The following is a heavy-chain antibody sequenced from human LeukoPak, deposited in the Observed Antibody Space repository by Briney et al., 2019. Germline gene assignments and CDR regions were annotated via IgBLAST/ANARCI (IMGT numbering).Heavy chain of an antibody. CDR1: GFTFSSYA. CDR2: IWYDGSNK. Sequence: GRSLRLSCAASGFTFSSYAMHWVRQAPGEGLEWVAVIWYDGSNKYYADSVKGRFTIFRDNPKNTLYVQMNSLRAEDTAVYYCARGRGADYGGNSGYFDYWGQGTLVTVSS. CDR3: ARGRGADYGGNSGYFDY. J-gene: IGHJ4*02. D-gene: IGHD4-23*01. V-gene: IGHV3-33*08.